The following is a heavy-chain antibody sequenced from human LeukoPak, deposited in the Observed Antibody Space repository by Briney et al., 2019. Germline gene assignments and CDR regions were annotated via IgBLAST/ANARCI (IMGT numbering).Heavy chain of an antibody. Sequence: SETLSLTCTVSGGSISSYYWSWIRQPPGKGLEWIGRIYTSGSTNYNPSLKSRVTISVDTSKNQFSLKLSSVTAADTAVYYCARLWGLNGGDPFYFDYWAREPWSPSPQ. CDR1: GGSISSYY. CDR2: IYTSGST. V-gene: IGHV4-4*08. D-gene: IGHD2-21*02. J-gene: IGHJ4*02. CDR3: ARLWGLNGGDPFYFDY.